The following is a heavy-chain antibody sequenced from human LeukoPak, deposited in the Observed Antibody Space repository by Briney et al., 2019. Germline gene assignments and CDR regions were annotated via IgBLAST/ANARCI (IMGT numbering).Heavy chain of an antibody. V-gene: IGHV1-69*01. D-gene: IGHD6-13*01. CDR3: ARLASEQQLVGRQQYYFDY. J-gene: IGHJ4*02. CDR1: GGTFSSYA. CDR2: IIPIFGTA. Sequence: SVKVSCKASGGTFSSYAISWVRQAPGQGLEWMGGIIPIFGTANYAQKFQGRVTITADESTSTAYMELSSLRSGDTAVYYCARLASEQQLVGRQQYYFDYWGQGTLVTVSS.